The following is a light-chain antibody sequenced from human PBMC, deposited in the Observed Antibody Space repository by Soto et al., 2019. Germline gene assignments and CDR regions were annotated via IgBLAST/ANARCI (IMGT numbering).Light chain of an antibody. CDR3: QQYNSYSQFT. Sequence: DIQMTQSPSTLSASVGDRVTITCRSSQSIKNWLAWYQQKPGEAPKLLIYKESTLESGVPSRFSGSGSGTEFTLTISCLQPDDVATYHCQQYNSYSQFTFGPGTKVDIK. CDR2: KES. CDR1: QSIKNW. V-gene: IGKV1-5*03. J-gene: IGKJ3*01.